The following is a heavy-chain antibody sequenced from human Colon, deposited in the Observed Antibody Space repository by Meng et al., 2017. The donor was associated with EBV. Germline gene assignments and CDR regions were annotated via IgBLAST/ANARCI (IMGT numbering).Heavy chain of an antibody. J-gene: IGHJ5*02. Sequence: QVRLEECGPRLVNPSETLSLPCTVPGVSVCDYYWGWIRQPPGKGLECDGYLYNSENTKYNPSLEGRVTISLDTSKNQLSLKMTSVTAADTAVYYCARISIYDGSYWFDPWGQGTLVTVSS. CDR2: LYNSENT. CDR3: ARISIYDGSYWFDP. D-gene: IGHD3-22*01. CDR1: GVSVCDYY. V-gene: IGHV4-59*02.